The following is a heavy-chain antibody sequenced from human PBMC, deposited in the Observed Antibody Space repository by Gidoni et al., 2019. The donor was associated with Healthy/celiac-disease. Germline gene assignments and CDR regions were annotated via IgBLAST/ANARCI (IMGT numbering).Heavy chain of an antibody. CDR2: ISSSSSYT. Sequence: QVQLVESGGGLVRPGGSLKLSCAASGFPLSASYIAGIRQAPGKGLEWVSYISSSSSYTNYADSVKGRFTISRDNAKNSLYLQMNSLRAEDTAVYYCATRPPWDHDYYDSSGGAFDIWGQGTMVTVSS. CDR3: ATRPPWDHDYYDSSGGAFDI. D-gene: IGHD3-22*01. V-gene: IGHV3-11*06. J-gene: IGHJ3*02. CDR1: GFPLSASY.